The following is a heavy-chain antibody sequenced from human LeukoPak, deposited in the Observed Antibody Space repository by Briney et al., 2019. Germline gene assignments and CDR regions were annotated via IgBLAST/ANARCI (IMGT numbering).Heavy chain of an antibody. J-gene: IGHJ5*02. CDR1: GYTFSSYG. CDR2: ISAYSGNT. D-gene: IGHD2-2*01. Sequence: ASVKVSCKASGYTFSSYGISWVRQAPGQGLGWVGWISAYSGNTIYAQKLQGRVTMTTDTSTSTAYMELRSLISDDTAVYYCARDFTPYCSSTSCSWFDPWGQGTLVTVSS. V-gene: IGHV1-18*01. CDR3: ARDFTPYCSSTSCSWFDP.